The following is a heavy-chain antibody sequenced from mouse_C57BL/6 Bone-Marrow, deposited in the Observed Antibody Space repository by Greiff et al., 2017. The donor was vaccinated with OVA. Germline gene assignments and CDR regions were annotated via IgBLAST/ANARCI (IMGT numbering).Heavy chain of an antibody. V-gene: IGHV5-4*01. Sequence: EVKLVESGGGLVKPGGSLKLSCAASGFTFSSYAMSWVRQTPEKRPEWVATISDGGSYTYYPDNVKGRFTISRDNAKNNLYLQMNHLKSEDTAMYYCARDGRYYGRDFDYWGQGTTLTVSS. D-gene: IGHD1-1*01. CDR2: ISDGGSYT. J-gene: IGHJ2*01. CDR3: ARDGRYYGRDFDY. CDR1: GFTFSSYA.